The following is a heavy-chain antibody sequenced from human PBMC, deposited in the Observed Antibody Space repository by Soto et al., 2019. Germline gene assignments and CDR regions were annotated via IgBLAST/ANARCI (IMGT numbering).Heavy chain of an antibody. J-gene: IGHJ4*02. CDR2: IYYTGTT. Sequence: QLQLQESGPGLVKPSETLSLTCTVSGGSISSDVYYWGWIRQPPGKGLEWIGSIYYTGTTYYNPSLKSQITISANTSKNQFSLKLSSVTAADTAVYYCAKYYSEESPFDYWGQGTLVTVSS. CDR1: GGSISSDVYY. CDR3: AKYYSEESPFDY. D-gene: IGHD3-10*01. V-gene: IGHV4-39*01.